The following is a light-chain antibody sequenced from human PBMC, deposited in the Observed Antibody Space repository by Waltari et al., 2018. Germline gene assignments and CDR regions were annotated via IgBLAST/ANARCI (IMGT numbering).Light chain of an antibody. J-gene: IGKJ4*01. V-gene: IGKV1-5*03. Sequence: DIQMTQSPSSLSASVGDRFTITCRASQSISNWLAWYQQKPGKAHQLLIYKASTLESGVPSRFSGRGSGTEFTLTISSLQPDDFATYYCQQYNSYSLLSFGGGTKVEIK. CDR2: KAS. CDR3: QQYNSYSLLS. CDR1: QSISNW.